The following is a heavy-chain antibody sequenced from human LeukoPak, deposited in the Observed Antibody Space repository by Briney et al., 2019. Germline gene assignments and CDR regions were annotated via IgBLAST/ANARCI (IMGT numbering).Heavy chain of an antibody. Sequence: GGSLRLSCAASGFTFSSYAMSWVRQAPGKGLEWVSAISGSGGSTYYADSVKGRFTISRDNSKNTLYLQINSLRAEDTAVYYCAKGGGFMVRGVMFDYWGQGTLVTVSS. CDR1: GFTFSSYA. D-gene: IGHD3-10*01. CDR2: ISGSGGST. J-gene: IGHJ4*02. CDR3: AKGGGFMVRGVMFDY. V-gene: IGHV3-23*01.